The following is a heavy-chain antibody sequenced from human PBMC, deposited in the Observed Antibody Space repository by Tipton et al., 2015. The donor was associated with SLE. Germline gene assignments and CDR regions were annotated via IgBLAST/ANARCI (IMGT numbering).Heavy chain of an antibody. CDR2: MSPNTGNT. D-gene: IGHD3-10*01. Sequence: QVQLVQSGAEVKKPGASVKVSCKASGYTFASYDINWVRQAPRQGLEWMGWMSPNTGNTVSAQNFQGRVTLTRDTSTNTAYMELSGLRSKDTAVYYCARGLRFTMIQGLAYWGQGTLVTVSS. V-gene: IGHV1-8*01. CDR1: GYTFASYD. CDR3: ARGLRFTMIQGLAY. J-gene: IGHJ4*02.